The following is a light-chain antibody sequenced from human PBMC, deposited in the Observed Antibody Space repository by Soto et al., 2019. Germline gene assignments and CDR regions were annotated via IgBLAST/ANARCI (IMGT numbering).Light chain of an antibody. CDR2: DAS. CDR3: QQYGSSVDT. Sequence: EGVLTQSPGTLSLSPGEGATLSCRASQTVTNRYLAWYQQKPGQAPRLLISDASRRAPGIPDRFSGGGSGTDFTLTISRLEPEDFAVYYCQQYGSSVDTFGQGTILEIK. CDR1: QTVTNRY. J-gene: IGKJ2*01. V-gene: IGKV3-20*01.